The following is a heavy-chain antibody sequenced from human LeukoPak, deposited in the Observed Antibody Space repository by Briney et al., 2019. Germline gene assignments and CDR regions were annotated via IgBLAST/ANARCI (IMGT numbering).Heavy chain of an antibody. CDR2: FDPEDGET. CDR3: ATDRPGIAVAGLDP. Sequence: GASVTVSCTVSGYTLTELSMHWVRQAPGKGLEWMGGFDPEDGETIYAQKFQGRVTMTEDTSTDTAYMELSSLRSEDTAVYYCATDRPGIAVAGLDPWGQGTLVTVSS. D-gene: IGHD6-19*01. V-gene: IGHV1-24*01. CDR1: GYTLTELS. J-gene: IGHJ5*02.